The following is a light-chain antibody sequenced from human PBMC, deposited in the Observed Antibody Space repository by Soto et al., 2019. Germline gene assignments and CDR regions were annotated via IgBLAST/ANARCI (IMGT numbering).Light chain of an antibody. CDR3: QQSYSTQYT. CDR1: QSISSY. J-gene: IGKJ2*01. CDR2: AAS. Sequence: DIQMTQSPSSLSASVGDRVTITCRASQSISSYLNWYQQKPGKAPKLLIYAASSLQSGVPSRFSGSGSGTDFSLTISSLQPEDFATNYCQQSYSTQYTFGQGTKLEIK. V-gene: IGKV1-39*01.